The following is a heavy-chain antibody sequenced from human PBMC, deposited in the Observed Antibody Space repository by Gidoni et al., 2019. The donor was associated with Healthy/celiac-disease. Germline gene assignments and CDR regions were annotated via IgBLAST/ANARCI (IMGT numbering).Heavy chain of an antibody. D-gene: IGHD6-19*01. J-gene: IGHJ4*02. CDR1: GFTFSSYA. V-gene: IGHV3-23*01. CDR3: AKVRYDSSGWYDAFFDY. Sequence: EVQLLESGGGLVQPGGSLRLSCAASGFTFSSYAMSWVRQAPGKGLEWVSAISGSGGSTYYADSVKGRFTISRDNSKNTLYLQMNSLRAEDTAVYYCAKVRYDSSGWYDAFFDYWGQGTLVTVSS. CDR2: ISGSGGST.